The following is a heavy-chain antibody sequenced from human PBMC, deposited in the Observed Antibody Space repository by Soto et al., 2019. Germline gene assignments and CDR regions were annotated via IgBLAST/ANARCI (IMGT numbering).Heavy chain of an antibody. V-gene: IGHV1-2*02. CDR3: ASGRASYSNITPVDY. CDR1: GYTFTGYY. J-gene: IGHJ4*02. D-gene: IGHD1-26*01. CDR2: INPNSGGT. Sequence: ASVEVSCKASGYTFTGYYMYWVRQAPGQGLEWMGWINPNSGGTNYAQKFQGRVTMNRDTSIGTAYMELSRLRSDDTAVYYCASGRASYSNITPVDYWGQGTQVTVSS.